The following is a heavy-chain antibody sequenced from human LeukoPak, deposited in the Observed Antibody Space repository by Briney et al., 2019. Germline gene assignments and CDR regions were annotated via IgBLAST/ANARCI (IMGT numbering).Heavy chain of an antibody. V-gene: IGHV3-23*01. CDR2: ISVSGAAT. CDR3: AKGELLLSASDF. J-gene: IGHJ4*02. Sequence: GGSLRLSCAASGITFSSYVMSWVRQGPGKGLEWVSGISVSGAATYYADSVKGRFTISRDNSKNTLYLQMNSLRAEDTAVYYCAKGELLLSASDFWGQGTLVTVSS. CDR1: GITFSSYV. D-gene: IGHD2-15*01.